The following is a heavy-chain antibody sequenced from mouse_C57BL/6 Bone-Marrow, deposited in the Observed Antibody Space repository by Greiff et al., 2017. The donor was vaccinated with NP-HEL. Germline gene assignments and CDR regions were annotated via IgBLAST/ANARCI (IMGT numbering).Heavy chain of an antibody. CDR3: TPTTSYWYFDV. D-gene: IGHD2-1*01. CDR2: IRLKSDNYAT. CDR1: GFTFSNYW. V-gene: IGHV6-3*01. J-gene: IGHJ1*03. Sequence: EVKVEESGGGLVQPGGSMKLSCVASGFTFSNYWMNWVRQSPEKGLEWVAQIRLKSDNYATHYAESVKGRFTISRDDSKSSVYLQMNNLSAEDTGIYYCTPTTSYWYFDVWGTGTTVTVSS.